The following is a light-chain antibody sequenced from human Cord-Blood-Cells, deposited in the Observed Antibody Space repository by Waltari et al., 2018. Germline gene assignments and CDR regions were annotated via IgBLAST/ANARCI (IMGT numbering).Light chain of an antibody. CDR3: QEYNNWPPWT. CDR1: QSVSSN. CDR2: GAS. Sequence: EIVMTQSPATLAVSPGQKATLSCRASQSVSSNLDWYQQKPGQAPRLLIYGASTRATGIPSRFSGSGSGREFTLTISSLQSEDFAVYYCQEYNNWPPWTFGQGTKVEIK. J-gene: IGKJ1*01. V-gene: IGKV3-15*01.